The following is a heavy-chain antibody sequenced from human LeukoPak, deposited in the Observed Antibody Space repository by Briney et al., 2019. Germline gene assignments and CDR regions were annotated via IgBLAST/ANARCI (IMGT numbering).Heavy chain of an antibody. CDR3: ARVRICMVRGVCSLPDV. Sequence: ASVKVSCKTSGYTFTGYYMHWVRQAPGQGLEWMGWINPNSGGTNYAQKFQGRVTMTRDTSISTAYMELSRLRSDDTAVYYCARVRICMVRGVCSLPDVWGQGTTVTVSS. CDR1: GYTFTGYY. D-gene: IGHD3-10*01. J-gene: IGHJ6*02. V-gene: IGHV1-2*02. CDR2: INPNSGGT.